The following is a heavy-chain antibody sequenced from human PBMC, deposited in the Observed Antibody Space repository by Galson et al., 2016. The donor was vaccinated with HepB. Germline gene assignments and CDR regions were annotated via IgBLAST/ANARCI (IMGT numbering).Heavy chain of an antibody. Sequence: TLSLTCAVSGGSISSGGYSWSWIRQPPGKGLEWIGYMSHSGSTYYNPSLKSRVTISVDKSKNQLSLKLRSVTAADTALYYCARGIPLEPDYFDCWGQGTLVTVSS. V-gene: IGHV4-30-2*01. D-gene: IGHD1-1*01. J-gene: IGHJ4*02. CDR2: MSHSGST. CDR3: ARGIPLEPDYFDC. CDR1: GGSISSGGYS.